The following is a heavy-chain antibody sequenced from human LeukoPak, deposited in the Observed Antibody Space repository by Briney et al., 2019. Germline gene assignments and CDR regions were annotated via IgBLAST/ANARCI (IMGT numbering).Heavy chain of an antibody. CDR3: ARVSHNGSDY. Sequence: ASVKVSCKASGYTXTSYFMHGVRQAPGQGLEWMGIINPTGGSTTYAQKFQGRVTMTRDTSTSTVYMELSSLRSEDTAVFYCARVSHNGSDYWGQGALVTVSS. CDR1: GYTXTSYF. J-gene: IGHJ4*02. CDR2: INPTGGST. D-gene: IGHD1-1*01. V-gene: IGHV1-46*01.